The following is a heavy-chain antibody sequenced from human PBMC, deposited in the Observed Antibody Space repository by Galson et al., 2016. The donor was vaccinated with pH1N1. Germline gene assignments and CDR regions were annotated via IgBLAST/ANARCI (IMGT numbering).Heavy chain of an antibody. V-gene: IGHV1-69*13. D-gene: IGHD5-12*01. CDR1: GVTFSSYA. Sequence: SVKVSCKAPGVTFSSYAINWVRQAPGQGLEWVGGISPMFRTTNHAQNFQGRLTITADESTTTAYMELKSLRSEDTAVYYCARDSGYTSSRSLGFDYWGHGTLVTVSS. J-gene: IGHJ4*01. CDR2: ISPMFRTT. CDR3: ARDSGYTSSRSLGFDY.